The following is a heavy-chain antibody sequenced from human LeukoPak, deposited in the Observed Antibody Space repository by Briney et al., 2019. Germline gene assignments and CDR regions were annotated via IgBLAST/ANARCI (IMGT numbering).Heavy chain of an antibody. CDR1: GYSFTSYW. J-gene: IGHJ1*01. V-gene: IGHV5-51*01. D-gene: IGHD2-15*01. CDR3: ARRGYRSGGICSAEYFQH. Sequence: PGESLKISCKGSGYSFTSYWIGWVRQMPGKGLEWMGIIYPGDSDTRYSPSFQGQVTISADKSIDTAYLQWSSLKASDTAMYYCARRGYRSGGICSAEYFQHWGQGTLVTVSS. CDR2: IYPGDSDT.